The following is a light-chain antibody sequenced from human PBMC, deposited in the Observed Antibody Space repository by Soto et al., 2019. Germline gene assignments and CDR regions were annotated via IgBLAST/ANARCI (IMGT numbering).Light chain of an antibody. CDR1: SSDIDGYNY. CDR2: EVN. CDR3: SSYAGGNNLL. V-gene: IGLV2-8*01. Sequence: QSALTQPPSASGSLGQSVTISCSGASSDIDGYNYVAWYQQHPGKAPKLIIYEVNKRPSGVPDRFSGSKSGNTASLTVSGLQAEDEADYSCSSYAGGNNLLFGGGTKLTVL. J-gene: IGLJ2*01.